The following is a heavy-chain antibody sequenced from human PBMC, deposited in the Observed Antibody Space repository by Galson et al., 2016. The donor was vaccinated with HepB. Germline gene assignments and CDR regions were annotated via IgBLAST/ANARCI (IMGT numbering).Heavy chain of an antibody. CDR2: IWYDGNNK. J-gene: IGHJ6*02. V-gene: IGHV3-33*01. Sequence: SLRLSCAASGFTFSSYGMHWVRQAPGKGLEWVAVIWYDGNNKYHGDSVKGRFAISRDNSKNTLYLQMNSLRAEDTAVYYCARDRVGVRGVMIAWPYGMDVWGQGTTVTVAS. CDR3: ARDRVGVRGVMIAWPYGMDV. D-gene: IGHD3-10*01. CDR1: GFTFSSYG.